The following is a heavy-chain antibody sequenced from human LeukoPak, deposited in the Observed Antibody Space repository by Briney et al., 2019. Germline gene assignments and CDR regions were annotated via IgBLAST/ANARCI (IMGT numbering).Heavy chain of an antibody. CDR2: IYYSGST. D-gene: IGHD2-15*01. Sequence: PSETLSLTCTVSGGSISNYYWSWIRQPPGKGLEWIGYIYYSGSTNYNPSLKSRVTISVDTSKNQFSLKLSSVTAADTAVYYCARVPYCSGGSCNYYYYYGMDVWGQGTTVTVSS. CDR3: ARVPYCSGGSCNYYYYYGMDV. J-gene: IGHJ6*02. CDR1: GGSISNYY. V-gene: IGHV4-59*08.